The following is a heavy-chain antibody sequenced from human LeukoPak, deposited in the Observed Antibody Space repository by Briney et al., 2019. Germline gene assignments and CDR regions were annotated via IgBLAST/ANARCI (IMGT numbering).Heavy chain of an antibody. D-gene: IGHD3-10*01. CDR1: GGTFSSYA. Sequence: SVKVSXKASGGTFSSYAISWVRQAPGQGLEWMGRIIPIFGTANYAQKFQGRVTITTDESTSTAYMELSSLRSEDTAVYYCARPTTRWFGELSPDAFDIWGQGTMVTVSS. V-gene: IGHV1-69*05. CDR2: IIPIFGTA. J-gene: IGHJ3*02. CDR3: ARPTTRWFGELSPDAFDI.